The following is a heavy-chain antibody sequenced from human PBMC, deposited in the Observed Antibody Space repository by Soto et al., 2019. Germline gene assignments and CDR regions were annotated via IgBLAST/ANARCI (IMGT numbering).Heavy chain of an antibody. J-gene: IGHJ3*01. V-gene: IGHV4-39*01. CDR2: IQYSGNT. CDR3: AKAMTGAKRTVDV. D-gene: IGHD3-9*01. Sequence: QLQLQESGPGLVKPSETLSLTCTVSGDSLSSSTYYWGWIRQPPGKGLEWIGSIQYSGNTYYNPSLKSRLTTAVDTSKNQLSLKLSSVTDADTAVYYCAKAMTGAKRTVDVWGQGTMVTVSS. CDR1: GDSLSSSTYY.